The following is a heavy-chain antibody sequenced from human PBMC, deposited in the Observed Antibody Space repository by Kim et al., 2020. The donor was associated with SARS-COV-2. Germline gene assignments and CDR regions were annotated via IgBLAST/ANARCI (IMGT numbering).Heavy chain of an antibody. CDR1: GDSINGYH. CDR2: IFYTGIT. V-gene: IGHV4-59*01. D-gene: IGHD5-12*01. CDR3: ARGIRRGYSGADY. Sequence: SETLSLTCTVSGDSINGYHGSWIRQPPGRGLEWIGHIFYTGITAYNPSLRSRVTISVDTSKNQFSLRLTSVTGADTAIYYCARGIRRGYSGADYWGQGTLVAVSS. J-gene: IGHJ4*02.